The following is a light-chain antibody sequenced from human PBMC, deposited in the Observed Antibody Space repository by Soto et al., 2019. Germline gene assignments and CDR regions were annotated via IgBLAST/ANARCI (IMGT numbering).Light chain of an antibody. CDR1: QSISSW. CDR3: QQYNSYSPWT. Sequence: DIQMTKSPFTLSASVGDRVTITCRASQSISSWLAWYQQKPGKAPKLLIYDASSLESGVPSRFSGSGSGTEFTLTISSLQHDDFATYYCQQYNSYSPWTFGQGTKVDI. V-gene: IGKV1-5*01. CDR2: DAS. J-gene: IGKJ1*01.